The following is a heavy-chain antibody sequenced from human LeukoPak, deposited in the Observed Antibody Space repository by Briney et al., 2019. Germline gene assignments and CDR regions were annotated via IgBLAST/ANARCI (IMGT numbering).Heavy chain of an antibody. J-gene: IGHJ4*02. V-gene: IGHV4-4*07. D-gene: IGHD3-10*01. CDR3: ARRGSGSWFIFDY. Sequence: PSETLSLTCTVSGGSINTYHWSWIRQPAGKGLEWIGRIYTSGSTNYNPSLKSRVTISVDTSKNQFSLKLSSVTAADTAVYYCARRGSGSWFIFDYWGQGTLVTVSS. CDR2: IYTSGST. CDR1: GGSINTYH.